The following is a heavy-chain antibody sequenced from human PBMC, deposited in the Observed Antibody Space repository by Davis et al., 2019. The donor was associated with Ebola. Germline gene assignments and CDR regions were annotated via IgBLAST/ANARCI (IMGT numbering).Heavy chain of an antibody. D-gene: IGHD2-15*01. V-gene: IGHV4-59*02. CDR3: ARANCSGGSCYYTQGAFDI. CDR1: GGSVSNYY. Sequence: SETLFLTCTVSGGSVSNYYWSWIRQPPGKGLEWIGYIYYRGSTNYNPSLKSRVTILVDTSKNQFSLKLSSVTAADTAVYYCARANCSGGSCYYTQGAFDIWGQGTMVTVSS. J-gene: IGHJ3*02. CDR2: IYYRGST.